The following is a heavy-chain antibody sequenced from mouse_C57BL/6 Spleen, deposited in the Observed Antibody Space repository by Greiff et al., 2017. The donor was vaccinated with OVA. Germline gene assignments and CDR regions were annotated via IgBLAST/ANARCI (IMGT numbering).Heavy chain of an antibody. D-gene: IGHD2-2*01. J-gene: IGHJ2*01. CDR2: IYPGDGDT. Sequence: QVQLQQSGPELVKPGASVKISCKASGYAFSSSWMNWVKQRPGKGLEWIGRIYPGDGDTNYNGKFKGKATLTADKSSSTAYMQLSSLTSEDSAVYFCAKVYYGYDYFDYWGQGTTLTVAS. V-gene: IGHV1-82*01. CDR3: AKVYYGYDYFDY. CDR1: GYAFSSSW.